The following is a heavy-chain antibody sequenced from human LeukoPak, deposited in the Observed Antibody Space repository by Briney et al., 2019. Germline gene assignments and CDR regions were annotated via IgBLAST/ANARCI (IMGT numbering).Heavy chain of an antibody. Sequence: SVKVSCKASGGTFSSYAISWVRQAPGQGLEWMGGIIPIFGTANYAQKFQGRVTITADESTSTAYMELSSLRSEDTAVYYCARVAYGDPARSDIWGQGTMVTVSS. CDR2: IIPIFGTA. D-gene: IGHD4-17*01. J-gene: IGHJ3*02. CDR1: GGTFSSYA. CDR3: ARVAYGDPARSDI. V-gene: IGHV1-69*01.